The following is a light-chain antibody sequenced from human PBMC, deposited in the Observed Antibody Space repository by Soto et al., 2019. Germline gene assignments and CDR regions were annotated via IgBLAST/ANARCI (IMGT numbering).Light chain of an antibody. CDR2: DAS. J-gene: IGKJ5*01. CDR1: HSVGTD. CDR3: QQRSSWPIT. Sequence: EIVLTQSPGTLSLSPGESATLSCRASHSVGTDLAWYQQKPGQAPQILIYDASKRATGISPRFSGSGSGTDFTPSISSLEPDDFALYYCQQRSSWPITFGQGTRLEI. V-gene: IGKV3-11*01.